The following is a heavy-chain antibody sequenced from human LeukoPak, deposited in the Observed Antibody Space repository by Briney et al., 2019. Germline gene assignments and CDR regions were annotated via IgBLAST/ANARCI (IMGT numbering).Heavy chain of an antibody. V-gene: IGHV3-30*02. J-gene: IGHJ4*02. CDR3: AKLLHRDSYFDY. CDR1: GFTFSSYG. CDR2: IRYDGSNK. Sequence: GGSLRLSCAASGFTFSSYGMHWVRQAPGKGLEWVAFIRYDGSNKYYADSVKGRFTISRDNSKNTLYLQMNSLGAEDTAVYYCAKLLHRDSYFDYWGQGTLVTVSS. D-gene: IGHD3-22*01.